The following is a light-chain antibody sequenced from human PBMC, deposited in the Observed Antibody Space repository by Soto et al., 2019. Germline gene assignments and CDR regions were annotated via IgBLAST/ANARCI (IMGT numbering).Light chain of an antibody. CDR3: SSYTSSSTLEV. CDR2: DVS. J-gene: IGLJ2*01. CDR1: SSDVGGYNY. V-gene: IGLV2-14*01. Sequence: QSALTQPASVSGSSGQSITISCTGTSSDVGGYNYVSWYQQHPGKAPKLMIYDVSNRPSGVSNRFSGSKSRNTASLTISGLQAEDEADYYCSSYTSSSTLEVFGEGTKLTVL.